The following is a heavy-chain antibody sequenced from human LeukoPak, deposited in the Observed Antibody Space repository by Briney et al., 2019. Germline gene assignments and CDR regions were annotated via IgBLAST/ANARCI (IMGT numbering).Heavy chain of an antibody. CDR2: IKEDGGEL. J-gene: IGHJ4*02. V-gene: IGHV3-7*04. CDR3: ARGRRWLQPLDY. CDR1: GFTFSNHW. Sequence: GGSLRLSCAASGFTFSNHWMSWVRQAPGKGLEWVANIKEDGGELNYVDSVKGRFTISRDNAKQSLFLQMNSLRVEDLGVYYCARGRRWLQPLDYWCQGTLVTVSS. D-gene: IGHD5-24*01.